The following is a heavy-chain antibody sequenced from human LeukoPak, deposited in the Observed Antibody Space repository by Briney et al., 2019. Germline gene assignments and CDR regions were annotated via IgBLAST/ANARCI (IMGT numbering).Heavy chain of an antibody. CDR1: GFTVSSNY. V-gene: IGHV3-53*01. J-gene: IGHJ4*02. D-gene: IGHD6-13*01. Sequence: GGSLRLSCAASGFTVSSNYMSWVRQAPGKGLEWVSVIYRGGSTSYADSVKGRFTVSRDNSKNTLYLQMNSLRAEDTAVYYCARGGARQQLVENYFDYWGQGTLVTVPS. CDR2: IYRGGST. CDR3: ARGGARQQLVENYFDY.